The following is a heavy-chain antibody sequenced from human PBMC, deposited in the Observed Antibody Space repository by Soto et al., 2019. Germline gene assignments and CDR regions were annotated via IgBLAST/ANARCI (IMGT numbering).Heavy chain of an antibody. D-gene: IGHD2-21*02. Sequence: EVQLVQSGAEVKKPGESLKISCKGSGYSFTSYWIGWVRQMPGKGLEWMGIIYPGDSDTRYSPSFQGQVTISADKSISTAYLQWSSLKASDTAMYYCARPLRDCGGDCRGDAFDIWGQGTMVTVSS. CDR1: GYSFTSYW. CDR2: IYPGDSDT. CDR3: ARPLRDCGGDCRGDAFDI. J-gene: IGHJ3*02. V-gene: IGHV5-51*01.